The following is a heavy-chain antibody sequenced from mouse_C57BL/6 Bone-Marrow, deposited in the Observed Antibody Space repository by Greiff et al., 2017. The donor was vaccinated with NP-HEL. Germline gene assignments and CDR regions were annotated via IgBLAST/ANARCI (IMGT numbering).Heavy chain of an antibody. Sequence: VQLQQPGAELVKPGASVKLSYKASGYTFTSYWMHWVKQRPGQGLEWIGMIHPNSGSTNYNEKFKSKATLTVDKSSSTAYMQLSSLTSEDSAVYYGARWNYYYGLFDYWGQGTTLTVSS. CDR3: ARWNYYYGLFDY. CDR2: IHPNSGST. V-gene: IGHV1-64*01. J-gene: IGHJ2*01. CDR1: GYTFTSYW. D-gene: IGHD1-1*01.